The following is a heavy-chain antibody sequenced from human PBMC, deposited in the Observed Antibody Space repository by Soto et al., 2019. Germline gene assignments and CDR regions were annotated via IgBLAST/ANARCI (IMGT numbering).Heavy chain of an antibody. Sequence: SLRLSCAASGFTFSGSAMHWVRQASGKGLEWVGRIRSKANSYATAYAASVKGRFTISRDDSKNTAYLQMNSLTTEATAVYYCARLVYGSCSRYYYYSTCVRHKGSTGTVSS. CDR2: IRSKANSYAT. D-gene: IGHD4-17*01. CDR1: GFTFSGSA. J-gene: IGHJ6*03. CDR3: ARLVYGSCSRYYYYSTCV. V-gene: IGHV3-73*01.